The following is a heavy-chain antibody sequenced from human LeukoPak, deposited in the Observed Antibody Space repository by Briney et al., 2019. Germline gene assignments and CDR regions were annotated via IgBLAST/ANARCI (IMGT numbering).Heavy chain of an antibody. D-gene: IGHD2-15*01. CDR1: GFTFSSYA. Sequence: QSGGSLRLSCAASGFTFSSYAMSWVRQAPGKGLEWVSAISGSGGSTYYADSVKGRFTISRDNSKNTLYLQMNSLRAEDTAVYYCARGGCSGGTCPLDYWGQGTLVTVSS. CDR2: ISGSGGST. V-gene: IGHV3-23*01. CDR3: ARGGCSGGTCPLDY. J-gene: IGHJ4*02.